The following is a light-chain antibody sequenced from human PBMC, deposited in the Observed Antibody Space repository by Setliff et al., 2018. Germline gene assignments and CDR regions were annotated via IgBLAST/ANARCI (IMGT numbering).Light chain of an antibody. J-gene: IGLJ2*01. CDR2: DVS. Sequence: SALTQPRSVSGSPGQSVTISCTGTSSDVGGYNYVSWYQQYPGKAPKLMIYDVSKRPSGVPDRFSGSKSGNTASLTISGLQVEDEADYYCCSYAGTYLVVFGGGTKVTVL. CDR3: CSYAGTYLVV. V-gene: IGLV2-11*01. CDR1: SSDVGGYNY.